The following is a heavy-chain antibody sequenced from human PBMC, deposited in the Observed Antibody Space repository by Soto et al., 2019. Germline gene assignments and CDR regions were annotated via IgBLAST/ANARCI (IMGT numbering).Heavy chain of an antibody. V-gene: IGHV4-59*08. Sequence: SETLSLTCTVSGGSISSYYWSWIRQPPGKGLEWIGYIYYSGSTNYNPSLKSRVTISVDTSKNQFSLKLSSVTAADTAVYYCARHRMAATWSVDYWGQGTLVTVSS. J-gene: IGHJ4*02. CDR1: GGSISSYY. D-gene: IGHD5-12*01. CDR2: IYYSGST. CDR3: ARHRMAATWSVDY.